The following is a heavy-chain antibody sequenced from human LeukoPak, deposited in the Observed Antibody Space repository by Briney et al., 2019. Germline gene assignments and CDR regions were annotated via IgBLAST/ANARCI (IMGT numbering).Heavy chain of an antibody. V-gene: IGHV3-23*01. CDR1: GFSFSSYA. D-gene: IGHD3-10*01. CDR2: IYVSGDNT. CDR3: AKDQGWTDGSGDY. J-gene: IGHJ4*02. Sequence: GGSLRLSCAASGFSFSSYAMTWVRQAPGKGLEWVATIYVSGDNTYYADSVKGRFTISRDNSKNTLSLQMNSLRAEDTAVYYCAKDQGWTDGSGDYWGRGTLVTVSS.